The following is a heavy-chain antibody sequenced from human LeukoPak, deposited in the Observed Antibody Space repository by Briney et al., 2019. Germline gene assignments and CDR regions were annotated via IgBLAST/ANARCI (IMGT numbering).Heavy chain of an antibody. D-gene: IGHD1-26*01. J-gene: IGHJ3*02. CDR2: INPNSGGT. V-gene: IGHV1-2*02. CDR1: GYTFTCYY. Sequence: GASVKVSCKASGYTFTCYYMHWVRQAPGQGLEWMGLINPNSGGTNYAQKFQGRVTMTRDTSISTAYMELSRLRSDDTAVYYCARGSGSYYRQDAFDIWGQGTMVTVSS. CDR3: ARGSGSYYRQDAFDI.